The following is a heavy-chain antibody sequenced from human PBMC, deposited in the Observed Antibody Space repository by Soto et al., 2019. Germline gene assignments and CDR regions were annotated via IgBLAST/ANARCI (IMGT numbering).Heavy chain of an antibody. J-gene: IGHJ4*02. CDR2: ISSSSSNI. CDR3: AREGEVATIEGVFDY. Sequence: ELQLVESGGGLVKPGGSLRLSCAASGFTFSSYSMNWVRQAPGKGLEWVSSISSSSSNIYYADSVKGRFTISRDNAKNSLYLQMNSLRAEDTAVYYCAREGEVATIEGVFDYWGQGTLVTVSS. CDR1: GFTFSSYS. D-gene: IGHD5-12*01. V-gene: IGHV3-21*01.